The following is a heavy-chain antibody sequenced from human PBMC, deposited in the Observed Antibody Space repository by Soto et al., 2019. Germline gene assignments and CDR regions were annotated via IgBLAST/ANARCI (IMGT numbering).Heavy chain of an antibody. D-gene: IGHD5-12*01. CDR3: AVYIVATIKGANWFDP. Sequence: QVQLVQSGAEVQKPGSSVKVSCKASGGTFSSYAINWVRQAPGQGLEWMGGSIPIFGTANYAQKFPGRVTITADESTSTAYIELSSLRSEDTTVYYCAVYIVATIKGANWFDPWGQGTLVTVSS. V-gene: IGHV1-69*01. J-gene: IGHJ5*02. CDR1: GGTFSSYA. CDR2: SIPIFGTA.